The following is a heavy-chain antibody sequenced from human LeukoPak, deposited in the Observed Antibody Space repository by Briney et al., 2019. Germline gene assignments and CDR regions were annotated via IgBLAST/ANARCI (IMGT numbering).Heavy chain of an antibody. CDR2: ISWNSGSI. Sequence: PGGSLRLSCAASGFTFDDYAMHWVRQAPGKGLEWVSGISWNSGSIGYADSVKGRFTISRDNAKNSLYLQMNSLRAEDTALYYCAKEGGSGSSHTYYYYYGMDVWGQGTTVTVSS. CDR3: AKEGGSGSSHTYYYYYGMDV. J-gene: IGHJ6*02. CDR1: GFTFDDYA. V-gene: IGHV3-9*01. D-gene: IGHD3-10*01.